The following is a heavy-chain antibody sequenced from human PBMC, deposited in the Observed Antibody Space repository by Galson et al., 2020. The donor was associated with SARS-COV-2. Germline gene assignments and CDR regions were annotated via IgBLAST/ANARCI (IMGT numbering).Heavy chain of an antibody. CDR1: GGSISSSTYY. J-gene: IGHJ3*02. V-gene: IGHV4-30-2*01. D-gene: IGHD4-17*01. CDR3: ARLHYGEYAPEAFDI. CDR2: ISHSGGT. Sequence: SETLSLTCTVSGGSISSSTYYWGWIRQPPGKGLEWIGYISHSGGTYYNPSLKSRVTISGDRSKNQFSLRLSSVTAADTAVYYCARLHYGEYAPEAFDIWGPGTRVTVAS.